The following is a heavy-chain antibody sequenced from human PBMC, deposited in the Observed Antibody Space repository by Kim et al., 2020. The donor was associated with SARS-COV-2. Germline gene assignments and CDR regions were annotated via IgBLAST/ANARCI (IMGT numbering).Heavy chain of an antibody. Sequence: SETLSLTCTVSGGSISSSSYYWGWIRQPPGKGLEWIGSIYYSGSTYYNPSLKSRVTISVDTSKNQFSLKLSSVTAADTAVYYCARHSTPYYYGSGRVVSWFDPWGQGTLVTVSS. CDR3: ARHSTPYYYGSGRVVSWFDP. V-gene: IGHV4-39*01. J-gene: IGHJ5*02. CDR2: IYYSGST. CDR1: GGSISSSSYY. D-gene: IGHD3-10*01.